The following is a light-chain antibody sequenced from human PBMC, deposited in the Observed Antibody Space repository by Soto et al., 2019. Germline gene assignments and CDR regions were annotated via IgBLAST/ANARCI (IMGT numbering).Light chain of an antibody. J-gene: IGKJ3*01. CDR3: QQADSFSFT. CDR1: HDIGNR. V-gene: IGKV1-12*01. Sequence: DIQMTQSPSSVSASVGDRVTITCRASHDIGNRLAWYQQRQGKAPYLLVHTASTLQRGVPSRFSGSGSGTDFTLTITSLQPEDFATYYCQQADSFSFTFGPGTKVDIK. CDR2: TAS.